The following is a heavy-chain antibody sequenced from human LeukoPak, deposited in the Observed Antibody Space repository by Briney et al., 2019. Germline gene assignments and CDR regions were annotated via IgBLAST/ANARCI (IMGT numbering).Heavy chain of an antibody. D-gene: IGHD6-6*01. V-gene: IGHV3-23*01. CDR1: GFTFSSYA. J-gene: IGHJ4*02. CDR3: AKGTFMVESSSSLPDY. Sequence: GGALRLSRAASGFTFSSYAMNWVRQAPGKGREWVSAISGSGITTYYADSVKGRFAISRDNSKSTLYLQMNTLRAEDTAVYYCAKGTFMVESSSSLPDYWGQGTLVTVSS. CDR2: ISGSGITT.